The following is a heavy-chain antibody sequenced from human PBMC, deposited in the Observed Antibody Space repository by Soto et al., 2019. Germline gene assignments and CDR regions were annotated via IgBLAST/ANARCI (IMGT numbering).Heavy chain of an antibody. Sequence: SETLSLTCAVSGGSISSGGYSWSWIRQPPGKGLEWFGYIYHSGSTYYNPSLKSRVTISVDRSKNQFSLKLSSVTAADTAVYYCARASGEYYYDSSGYWFDYWGQGTLVTVSS. J-gene: IGHJ4*02. V-gene: IGHV4-30-2*01. CDR1: GGSISSGGYS. D-gene: IGHD3-22*01. CDR3: ARASGEYYYDSSGYWFDY. CDR2: IYHSGST.